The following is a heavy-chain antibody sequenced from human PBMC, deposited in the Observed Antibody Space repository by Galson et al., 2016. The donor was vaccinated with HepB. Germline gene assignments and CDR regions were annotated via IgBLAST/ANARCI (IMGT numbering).Heavy chain of an antibody. CDR1: GFSFTSFW. V-gene: IGHV5-10-1*01. CDR2: IDPTDSYT. Sequence: QSGAEVKKPGESLRISCKGSGFSFTSFWITWVRQMPGKGLEWMGKIDPTDSYTNYSPSFQGHVTISADKSISTAYLQWNSLKAPDTAVYFCATSTGDFPSHGALDIWGQGTMVTVSS. J-gene: IGHJ3*02. D-gene: IGHD4-17*01. CDR3: ATSTGDFPSHGALDI.